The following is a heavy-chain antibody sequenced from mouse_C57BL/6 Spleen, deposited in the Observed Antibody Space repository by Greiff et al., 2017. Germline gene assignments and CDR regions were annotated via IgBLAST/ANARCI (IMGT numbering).Heavy chain of an antibody. Sequence: EVKLVESGGGLVKPGGSLKLSCAASGFTFSDYGMHWVRQAPEKGLEWVAYISRGSSTTYYADKVKGRFTLSRDNAKNTLFLQKTSLRSEDTEMYYCERGDCGSSGLDYWGQGTTLTVSS. CDR3: ERGDCGSSGLDY. D-gene: IGHD1-1*01. CDR1: GFTFSDYG. J-gene: IGHJ2*01. CDR2: ISRGSSTT. V-gene: IGHV5-17*01.